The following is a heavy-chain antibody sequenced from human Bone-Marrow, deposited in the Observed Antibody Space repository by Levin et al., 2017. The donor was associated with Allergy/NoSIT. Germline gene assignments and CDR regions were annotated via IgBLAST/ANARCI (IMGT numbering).Heavy chain of an antibody. D-gene: IGHD4-17*01. CDR1: GFTFSSYG. V-gene: IGHV3-30*18. CDR2: ISYDGSNK. CDR3: AKDVATVTTEPPTLGMDV. J-gene: IGHJ6*02. Sequence: PGGSLRLSCAASGFTFSSYGMHWVRQAPGKGLEWVAVISYDGSNKYYADSVKGRFTISRDNSKNTLYLQMNSLRAEDTAVYYCAKDVATVTTEPPTLGMDVWGQGTTVTVSS.